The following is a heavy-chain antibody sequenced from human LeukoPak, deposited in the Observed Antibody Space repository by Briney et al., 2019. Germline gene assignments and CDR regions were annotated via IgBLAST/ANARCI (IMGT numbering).Heavy chain of an antibody. J-gene: IGHJ4*02. CDR1: GGSMSRYY. V-gene: IGHV4-4*07. D-gene: IGHD1-26*01. Sequence: SETLSLTCTVSGGSMSRYYGTWIREPAGEGLEGIGRIYTSGSTHYNPSLENRVTLSVDKSKNQFSLKLTAVTAADTAVYNCASYTSSGSYFDYWGQGTLVTVSS. CDR2: IYTSGST. CDR3: ASYTSSGSYFDY.